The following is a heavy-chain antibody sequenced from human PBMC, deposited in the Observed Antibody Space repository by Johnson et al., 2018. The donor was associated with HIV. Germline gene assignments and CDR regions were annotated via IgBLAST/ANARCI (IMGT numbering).Heavy chain of an antibody. V-gene: IGHV3-66*01. Sequence: EVQLVESGGDLVQPGGSLRLSCAASGFTVSSNYMSWVRQAPGKGLEWVSVIYSGGSTYYADSVKGRFTISRDNSKNTLYLQMNSLRAEDTAVYYCARYSSGWYGAFDIWGQGTMVTVSS. CDR2: IYSGGST. J-gene: IGHJ3*02. CDR3: ARYSSGWYGAFDI. CDR1: GFTVSSNY. D-gene: IGHD6-19*01.